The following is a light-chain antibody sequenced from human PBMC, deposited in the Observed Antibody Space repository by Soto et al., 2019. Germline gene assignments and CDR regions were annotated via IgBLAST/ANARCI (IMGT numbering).Light chain of an antibody. CDR1: QSISSY. V-gene: IGKV1-39*01. Sequence: IKVTQPPSSMCRSLGDRVAINCRASQSISSYLNWYQQKPGKAPKVLIYAAYNLQSGVPSRFSGSGSGTDFALTISSLQPEDFATYYCQQGYSTPITFGQGTRLDIK. CDR3: QQGYSTPIT. J-gene: IGKJ5*01. CDR2: AAY.